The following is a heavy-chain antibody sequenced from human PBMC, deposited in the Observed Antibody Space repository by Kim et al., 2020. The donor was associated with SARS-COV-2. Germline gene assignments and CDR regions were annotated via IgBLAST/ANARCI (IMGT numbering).Heavy chain of an antibody. V-gene: IGHV3-48*03. CDR2: ISSSGSTI. J-gene: IGHJ4*02. CDR1: GFTFSSYE. D-gene: IGHD5-18*01. Sequence: GGSLRLSCAASGFTFSSYEMNWVRQAPGKGLEWVSYISSSGSTIYYADSVKGRFTISRDNAKNSLYLQMNSLRAEDTAVYYCARLAVETDDYWGQGTLVTVSS. CDR3: ARLAVETDDY.